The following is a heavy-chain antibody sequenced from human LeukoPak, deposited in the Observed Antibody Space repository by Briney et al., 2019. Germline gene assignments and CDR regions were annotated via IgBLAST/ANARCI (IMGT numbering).Heavy chain of an antibody. CDR1: GYTFKSYA. CDR3: ARDPYYYDSSGPAFAFDI. CDR2: INTNTGNP. J-gene: IGHJ3*02. D-gene: IGHD3-22*01. V-gene: IGHV7-4-1*02. Sequence: ASVKVSCKASGYTFKSYAMNWVRQAPGQGLEWMGWINTNTGNPTYAQGFTGRFVFSLDTSVSTAYLQISSLKAEDTAVYYCARDPYYYDSSGPAFAFDIWGQGTMVTVSS.